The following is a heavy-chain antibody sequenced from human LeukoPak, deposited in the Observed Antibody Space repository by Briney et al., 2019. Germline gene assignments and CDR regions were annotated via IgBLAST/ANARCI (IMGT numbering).Heavy chain of an antibody. V-gene: IGHV3-48*03. CDR2: ISSSGSTI. J-gene: IGHJ3*02. D-gene: IGHD6-19*01. Sequence: GGSLRLSCAASGFTFSSYAMSWVRQAPGKGLEWVSYISSSGSTIYYADSVRGRFTISRDNAKNSLSLQMNSLRAEDTAVYYCAREPDYSSGWYMGDAFDIWGQGTMVTVSS. CDR1: GFTFSSYA. CDR3: AREPDYSSGWYMGDAFDI.